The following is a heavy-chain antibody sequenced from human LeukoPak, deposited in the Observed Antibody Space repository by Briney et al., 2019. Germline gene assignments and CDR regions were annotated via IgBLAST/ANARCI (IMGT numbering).Heavy chain of an antibody. CDR1: GFTFDDYA. J-gene: IGHJ6*02. V-gene: IGHV3-9*01. Sequence: GRSLRLSCAASGFTFDDYAMHWVRQAPGKGLEWVSGISWNSGSIGYADSVKGRFTISRDNAKNSLYLQMNSLRAEDTAVYYCARGLAVAGYYYGMDVWGQGTTVTVSS. CDR2: ISWNSGSI. D-gene: IGHD6-19*01. CDR3: ARGLAVAGYYYGMDV.